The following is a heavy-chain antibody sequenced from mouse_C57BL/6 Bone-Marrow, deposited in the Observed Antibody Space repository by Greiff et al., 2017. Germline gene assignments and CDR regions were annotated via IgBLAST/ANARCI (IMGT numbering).Heavy chain of an antibody. Sequence: VQLKQSGAELVKPGASVKISCKTSGYVFSNYWMNWVQQRPGKGLEWIGQIYPGDGDTNYNGKFKDKATLTADKSSSTVYMQLSSLTSEDSAVYFCARGEYWGQGTTLTVSS. J-gene: IGHJ2*01. CDR2: IYPGDGDT. CDR3: ARGEY. V-gene: IGHV1-80*01. CDR1: GYVFSNYW.